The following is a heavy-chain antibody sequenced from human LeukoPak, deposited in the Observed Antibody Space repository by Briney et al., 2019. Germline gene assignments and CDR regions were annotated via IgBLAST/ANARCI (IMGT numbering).Heavy chain of an antibody. V-gene: IGHV3-7*01. CDR2: MNQDGSEK. Sequence: GGSLRLSCAASGFTFSTYWMTWVRQAPGKGLEWVANMNQDGSEKYYVDSVKGRFTISRDNANNSLYLQMNSLRAEDTAVYYCASEGLDSSGWTDWGQGTLVTVSS. J-gene: IGHJ4*02. CDR3: ASEGLDSSGWTD. CDR1: GFTFSTYW. D-gene: IGHD6-25*01.